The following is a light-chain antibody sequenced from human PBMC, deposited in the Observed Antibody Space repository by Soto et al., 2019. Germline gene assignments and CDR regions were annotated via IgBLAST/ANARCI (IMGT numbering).Light chain of an antibody. CDR2: EVS. J-gene: IGLJ3*02. Sequence: QSALTQPASVSGSPGQSITISCTGTSSDIGTYNYVSWYQQHPGKVPKLMIYEVSNRPSGVSNRFSGSKSCNTASLAISGLQAEDEADYYCSSYTTSSTQVFGGGTKVTVL. CDR3: SSYTTSSTQV. V-gene: IGLV2-14*01. CDR1: SSDIGTYNY.